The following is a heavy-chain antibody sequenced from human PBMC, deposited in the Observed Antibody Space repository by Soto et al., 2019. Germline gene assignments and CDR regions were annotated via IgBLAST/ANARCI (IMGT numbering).Heavy chain of an antibody. CDR1: GGSISSSSYY. D-gene: IGHD3-3*01. J-gene: IGHJ6*02. V-gene: IGHV4-39*01. Sequence: PSETLSLTCTVSGGSISSSSYYWGWIRHPPGKGLEWIGSIYYSGSTYYNPSLKSRVTISVDTSKNQFSLKLSSVTAADTAVYYCARHEVGDFWSGYRYYYYGMDVWGQGTTVT. CDR2: IYYSGST. CDR3: ARHEVGDFWSGYRYYYYGMDV.